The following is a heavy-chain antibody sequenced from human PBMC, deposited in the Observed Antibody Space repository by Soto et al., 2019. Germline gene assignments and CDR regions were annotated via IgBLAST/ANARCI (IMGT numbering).Heavy chain of an antibody. V-gene: IGHV4-34*01. CDR1: GGSFSGYY. CDR3: ATLAYYGSRTHPDY. J-gene: IGHJ4*02. Sequence: QVQLQQWGAGLLKPSETLSLTCAVYGGSFSGYYWSWIRQPPGKGLEWIGEINRSGVTKYNPSLKSRVTISMDTSRNQFSLKVTSMTAADTALYYCATLAYYGSRTHPDYWGQGTLVTVSS. D-gene: IGHD3-10*01. CDR2: INRSGVT.